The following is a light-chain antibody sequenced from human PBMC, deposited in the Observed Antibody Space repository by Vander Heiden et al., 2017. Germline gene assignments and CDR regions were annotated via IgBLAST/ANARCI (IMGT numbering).Light chain of an antibody. J-gene: IGKJ1*01. V-gene: IGKV1-5*03. CDR3: QQYNSYSRK. CDR1: QSISSW. Sequence: DIQMTQSPSTLSASVGDRVTITCRASQSISSWLAWYQQKPGKAPKLLIYKASSLESGVPSRFSGSGSGTEFTLTISSLQPDDFATYCCQQYNSYSRKFGQGTKVEIK. CDR2: KAS.